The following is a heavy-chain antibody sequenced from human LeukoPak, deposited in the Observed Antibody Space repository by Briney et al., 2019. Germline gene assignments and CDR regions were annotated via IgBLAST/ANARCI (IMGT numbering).Heavy chain of an antibody. CDR2: IYYSGST. V-gene: IGHV4-59*05. CDR3: AAAEYRYRNWFDP. J-gene: IGHJ5*02. Sequence: PSETLSLTCTVSGGSISSYYWSWIRQPPGKGLEWIGSIYYSGSTYYNPSLKSRVTISVDTSKNQFSLKLSSVTAADTAVYYCAAAEYRYRNWFDPWGQGTLVTVSS. CDR1: GGSISSYY. D-gene: IGHD5-18*01.